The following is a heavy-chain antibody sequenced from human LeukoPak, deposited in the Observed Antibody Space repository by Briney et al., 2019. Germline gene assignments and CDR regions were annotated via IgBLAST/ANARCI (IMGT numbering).Heavy chain of an antibody. Sequence: SETLSLTCTVSGGSITSDIFYWNWIRQHPGKGLEWIGSIHNSRGTSYNPSLESRLTISVDTSKNQFSLKLSSVTAADTAVYYCASLTGGKYYFDYWGQGTLVTVSS. CDR3: ASLTGGKYYFDY. J-gene: IGHJ4*02. CDR2: IHNSRGT. D-gene: IGHD1-14*01. CDR1: GGSITSDIFY. V-gene: IGHV4-31*03.